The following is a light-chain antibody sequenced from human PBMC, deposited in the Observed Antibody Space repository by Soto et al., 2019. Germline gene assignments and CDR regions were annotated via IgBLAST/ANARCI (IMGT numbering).Light chain of an antibody. CDR2: GAS. CDR3: QLYGSPPLYT. J-gene: IGKJ2*01. V-gene: IGKV3-20*01. Sequence: EVVLTQSPGTLSLSPGERAALSCRASQSVRSTYLAWYQHKPGQAPRLLIYGASSRATGIPDRFSGSGSGTDFTLTISRLEPEDCAVYYCQLYGSPPLYTFGQGTKLEI. CDR1: QSVRSTY.